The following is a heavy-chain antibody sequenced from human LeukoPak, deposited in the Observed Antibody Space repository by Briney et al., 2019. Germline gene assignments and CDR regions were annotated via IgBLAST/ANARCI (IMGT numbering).Heavy chain of an antibody. CDR2: INPSGGST. CDR3: ARVSWNGGGFDY. CDR1: GYTFTSYY. Sequence: ASVKVSCKASGYTFTSYYMHWVRQAPGQGLEWMGIINPSGGSTSYAQKFQGRVTMTRDMSTSTVYMELSSLRSEDTAVYYCARVSWNGGGFDYWGQGNLVTVSS. J-gene: IGHJ4*02. D-gene: IGHD1-1*01. V-gene: IGHV1-46*01.